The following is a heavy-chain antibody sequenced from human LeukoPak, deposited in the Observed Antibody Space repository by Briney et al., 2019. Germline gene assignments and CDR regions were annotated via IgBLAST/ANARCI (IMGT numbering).Heavy chain of an antibody. D-gene: IGHD3-16*01. CDR1: GASIRSDY. J-gene: IGHJ4*02. CDR2: VSSTGTT. Sequence: PSETLSLTCTVSGASIRSDYWTWIRQPAGKGLEWIGRVSSTGTTKYNPSLKSRVTISVDASKNQFSLKVTSVTAADTAIYYRPREPTRLHPEGFDSWGQGVLVTVSS. CDR3: PREPTRLHPEGFDS. V-gene: IGHV4-4*07.